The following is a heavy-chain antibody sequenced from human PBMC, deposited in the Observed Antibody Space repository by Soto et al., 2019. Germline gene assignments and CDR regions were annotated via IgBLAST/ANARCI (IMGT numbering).Heavy chain of an antibody. CDR1: GGTFSSYA. CDR3: ARVGSGWYGGYFDY. J-gene: IGHJ4*02. D-gene: IGHD6-19*01. V-gene: IGHV1-69*06. CDR2: IIPIFGTA. Sequence: QVQLVQSGAEVKKPGSSVKVSCKASGGTFSSYAISWVRQAPGQGLEWMGGIIPIFGTANYAQKFQGRVMISADKSTSTAYMELSSRRSEDTAVYYCARVGSGWYGGYFDYWGQGTLVTVSS.